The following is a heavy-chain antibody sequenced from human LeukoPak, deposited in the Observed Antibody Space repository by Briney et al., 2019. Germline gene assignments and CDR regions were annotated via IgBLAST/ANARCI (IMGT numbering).Heavy chain of an antibody. CDR1: GFTFSSYE. J-gene: IGHJ5*02. Sequence: GGSLRLSCAASGFTFSSYEMNWVRQAPGKGLEWVSYISSSGSTIYYADSVKGRFTISRDNAKNSLYLQMYSLRAEDTAVYYCARGVTTVVTRDRKFDPWGQGTLVTVSS. D-gene: IGHD4-23*01. CDR2: ISSSGSTI. V-gene: IGHV3-48*03. CDR3: ARGVTTVVTRDRKFDP.